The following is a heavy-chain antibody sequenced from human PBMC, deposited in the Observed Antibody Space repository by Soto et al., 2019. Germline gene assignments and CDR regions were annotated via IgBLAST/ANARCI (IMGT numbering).Heavy chain of an antibody. V-gene: IGHV3-23*01. Sequence: GGSLRLSCAASGFTFSSYAMSWVRQAPGNGLEWVSAISGSGGSTYYADSVKGRFTISRDNSKNTLYLQMNSLRAEDTDVYYCAKWSLVQLWSRDYFDYWGQGTLVTVSS. CDR2: ISGSGGST. J-gene: IGHJ4*02. CDR3: AKWSLVQLWSRDYFDY. CDR1: GFTFSSYA. D-gene: IGHD5-18*01.